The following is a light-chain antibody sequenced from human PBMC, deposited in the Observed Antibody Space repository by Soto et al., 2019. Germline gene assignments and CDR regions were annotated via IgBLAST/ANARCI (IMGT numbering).Light chain of an antibody. Sequence: QSVLTQPASVSGSPGQSITISYTGTSSDFGGYNYVSWYQQHPGKAPKLMIYDVSNRPSGVSNRFSGSKSGNTASLTISGLQAEDEADYYCSSYTSSSTLHYVFGTGTKVTVL. CDR3: SSYTSSSTLHYV. CDR1: SSDFGGYNY. J-gene: IGLJ1*01. V-gene: IGLV2-14*01. CDR2: DVS.